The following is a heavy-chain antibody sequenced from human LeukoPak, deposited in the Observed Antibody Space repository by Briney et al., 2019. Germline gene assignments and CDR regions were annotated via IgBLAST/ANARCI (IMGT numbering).Heavy chain of an antibody. D-gene: IGHD1-26*01. J-gene: IGHJ6*02. CDR2: IYYSGST. CDR3: ARGRSNYYGMDV. CDR1: GGSISSYY. Sequence: SETLSLTCTVSGGSISSYYWSWIRQPPGKGLEWIGYIYYSGSTNYNPSLKSRVTISVDTSKNQFSLKLSSLTAADTAVYYCARGRSNYYGMDVWGQGTTVTVSS. V-gene: IGHV4-59*01.